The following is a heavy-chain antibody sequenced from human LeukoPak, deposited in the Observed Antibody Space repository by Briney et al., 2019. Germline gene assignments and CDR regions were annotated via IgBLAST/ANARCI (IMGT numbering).Heavy chain of an antibody. J-gene: IGHJ4*02. D-gene: IGHD3-22*01. CDR3: ARAENSGYLDY. CDR1: GFTFSRSG. CDR2: IEYDGSKI. Sequence: GGSLRLSCAASGFTFSRSGMHWVRQAPGKGLEWVTFIEYDGSKIYYADSVKGRFTISRDNSRNTLYLQMNSLRAEDTAVYYCARAENSGYLDYWGQGTLVTVSS. V-gene: IGHV3-30*02.